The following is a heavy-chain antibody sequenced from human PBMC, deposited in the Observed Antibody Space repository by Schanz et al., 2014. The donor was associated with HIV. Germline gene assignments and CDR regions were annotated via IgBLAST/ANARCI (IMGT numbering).Heavy chain of an antibody. CDR3: ARGSWYSSGWVDDQYYYDVDV. CDR2: ISSSGGYI. D-gene: IGHD6-19*01. V-gene: IGHV3-21*06. Sequence: EVQLVESGEGLVKPGGSLRLSCTGSGFPFSSYAINWVRQAPGKGLEWLSSISSSGGYIYYADSVKGRLTISRDNSKNSVFLQMDSLRAEDTAVYYCARGSWYSSGWVDDQYYYDVDVWGQGTTVTVSS. CDR1: GFPFSSYA. J-gene: IGHJ6*02.